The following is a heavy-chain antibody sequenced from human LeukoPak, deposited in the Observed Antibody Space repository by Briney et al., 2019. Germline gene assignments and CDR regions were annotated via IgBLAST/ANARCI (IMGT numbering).Heavy chain of an antibody. J-gene: IGHJ6*02. CDR2: ISYDGHIE. Sequence: GGSLRLSCAASGFTFSSYDMHWVRQAPGEGLEWVAVISYDGHIEYYADSVKGRFTISRDNSKNTLYLQVNSLRAEDTAVYYCARESDYLDVWGQGTTVTVSS. V-gene: IGHV3-30*03. CDR1: GFTFSSYD. CDR3: ARESDYLDV. D-gene: IGHD2/OR15-2a*01.